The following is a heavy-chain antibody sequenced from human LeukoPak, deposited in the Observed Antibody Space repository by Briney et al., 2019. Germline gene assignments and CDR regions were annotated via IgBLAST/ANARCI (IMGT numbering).Heavy chain of an antibody. Sequence: GESLKISCKGSGYSFTNYWIGWVRQMPGKGLKWMGIIYPGDSDTKYSPSFQGQVTISADKSITTAYLQWTSLKASDTAMYYCARLRTGSYYEDFQHWGQGTLVTVSS. CDR1: GYSFTNYW. CDR3: ARLRTGSYYEDFQH. V-gene: IGHV5-51*01. J-gene: IGHJ1*01. CDR2: IYPGDSDT. D-gene: IGHD1-26*01.